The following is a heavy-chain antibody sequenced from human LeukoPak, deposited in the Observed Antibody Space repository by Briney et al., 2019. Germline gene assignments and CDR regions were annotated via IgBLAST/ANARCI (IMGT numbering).Heavy chain of an antibody. CDR2: IKQDGSEK. CDR1: GFTFSSYW. D-gene: IGHD3-3*01. Sequence: GSLRLSCAASGFTFSSYWMSWVRQAPGKGLEWVANIKQDGSEKYYVDSVKGRFTISRDNAKNSLYLQMNSLRAEDTAVYYCARYYDFWSGYRPAHFDYWGQGTLVTVSS. J-gene: IGHJ4*02. V-gene: IGHV3-7*01. CDR3: ARYYDFWSGYRPAHFDY.